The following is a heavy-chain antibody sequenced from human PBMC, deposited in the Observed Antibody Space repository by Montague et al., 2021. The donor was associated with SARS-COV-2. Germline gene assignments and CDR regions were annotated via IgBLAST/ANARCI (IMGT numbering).Heavy chain of an antibody. CDR2: IYYSGST. CDR3: ARDTEGYISSWYHDY. V-gene: IGHV4-59*01. CDR1: GGSISSYY. Sequence: SETLSLTCTVSGGSISSYYWSWIRQPPGKGLEWIGYIYYSGSTNYNPSLKSRVTISVDTSKNQFSLKLSSATAADTAVYYCARDTEGYISSWYHDYWGQGTLVTVSS. J-gene: IGHJ4*02. D-gene: IGHD6-13*01.